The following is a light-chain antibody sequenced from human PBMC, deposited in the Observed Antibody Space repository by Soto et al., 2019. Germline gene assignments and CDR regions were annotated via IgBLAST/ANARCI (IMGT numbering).Light chain of an antibody. J-gene: IGLJ1*01. CDR3: CSFAGSSQYV. V-gene: IGLV2-11*01. CDR2: DVS. Sequence: QSVLSQPRPVSGSPRQSVTISCTATTSDVGGFNSVSWYQQHPAKAPQPIIYDVSKRPSGVPARFSGSRSGRTASLTFSGLQAEDEAHYPCCSFAGSSQYVFGTGPRSPS. CDR1: TSDVGGFNS.